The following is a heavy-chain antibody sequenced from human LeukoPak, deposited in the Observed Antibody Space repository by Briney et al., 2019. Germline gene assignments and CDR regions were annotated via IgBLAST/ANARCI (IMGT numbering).Heavy chain of an antibody. Sequence: GASVKLSCKASGYTFTSYGISWVRQAPGQGLXXXXXXCAYNGKTNYAQKLQGRVTMTTDTSTSTDYMELRSMRSDDTGVYYCARDRSAYSSSWPLFDYWGQGTLVTVSS. CDR1: GYTFTSYG. V-gene: IGHV1-18*04. CDR2: XCAYNGKT. J-gene: IGHJ4*02. D-gene: IGHD6-13*01. CDR3: ARDRSAYSSSWPLFDY.